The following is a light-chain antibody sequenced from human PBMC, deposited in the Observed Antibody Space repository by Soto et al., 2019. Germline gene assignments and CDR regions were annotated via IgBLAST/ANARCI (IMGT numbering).Light chain of an antibody. CDR2: TNN. J-gene: IGLJ2*01. CDR1: SSNIGSHI. V-gene: IGLV1-44*01. CDR3: AAWDDSAFGVV. Sequence: QSVLTQPPSASGAPGQRVTISCSGSSSNIGSHIVNWYQQVPGTAPKLLIYTNNQRPSGVPDRFSDSKSGTSASLAISGLQSEDEADYYCAAWDDSAFGVVFGGGTKLTVL.